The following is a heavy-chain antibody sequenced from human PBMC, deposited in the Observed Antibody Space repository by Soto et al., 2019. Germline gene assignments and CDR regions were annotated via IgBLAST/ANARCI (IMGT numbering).Heavy chain of an antibody. V-gene: IGHV1-8*02. CDR3: TRAYGAETFDF. J-gene: IGHJ5*01. CDR1: GYTFNNYD. D-gene: IGHD3-10*01. Sequence: ASVKVSCKASGYTFNNYDIHWVRQALGHGLEWMGWMNPNSGNTGYAQNFRGRVTMTQNTAIGTAYMELSSLRSDDTATYYCTRAYGAETFDFWGQGTRVTVSS. CDR2: MNPNSGNT.